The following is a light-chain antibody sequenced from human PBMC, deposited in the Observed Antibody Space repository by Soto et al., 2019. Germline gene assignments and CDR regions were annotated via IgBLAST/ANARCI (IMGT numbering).Light chain of an antibody. CDR1: SSDVGGYNY. CDR3: QSYDTGLTGHVL. V-gene: IGLV2-11*01. Sequence: QSALTQPRSVSGSPGQSVTISCTGTSSDVGGYNYVSWYQQHPGKAPKHIIYDVNKRPSGVPGRLSASKSGNTASLTISGLQAEDEADYYCQSYDTGLTGHVLFGGGTKVTVL. CDR2: DVN. J-gene: IGLJ2*01.